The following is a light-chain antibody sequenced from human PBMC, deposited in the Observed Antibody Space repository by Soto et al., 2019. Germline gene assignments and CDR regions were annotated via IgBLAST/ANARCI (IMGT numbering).Light chain of an antibody. V-gene: IGLV2-14*01. CDR2: GVN. J-gene: IGLJ1*01. Sequence: QSALTLPASVSGCPGQSITISCTGSGRDIGAYDYVSWYQQHPGKAPKLLIYGVNNRPSGVSYRFSASKSAFTASLTISGLQAEDEAHYYCSSYTTSYFYVFGPGTKSPS. CDR1: GRDIGAYDY. CDR3: SSYTTSYFYV.